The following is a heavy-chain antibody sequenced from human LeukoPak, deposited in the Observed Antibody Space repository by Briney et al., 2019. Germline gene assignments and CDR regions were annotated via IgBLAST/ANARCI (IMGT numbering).Heavy chain of an antibody. V-gene: IGHV5-51*01. CDR1: GYSFTSYW. CDR2: IYPGDPDT. D-gene: IGHD3-10*01. Sequence: GESLKISCKGSGYSFTSYWIGWVRQMPGKGLEWMGIIYPGDPDTRYSPSFQGQVTISADKSISTAYLQWSSLKASDTAMYYCARRRITIVRVFDAFDIWGQGTMVTVSS. J-gene: IGHJ3*02. CDR3: ARRRITIVRVFDAFDI.